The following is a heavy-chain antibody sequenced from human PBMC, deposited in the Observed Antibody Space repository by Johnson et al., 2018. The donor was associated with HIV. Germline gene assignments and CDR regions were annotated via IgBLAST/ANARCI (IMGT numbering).Heavy chain of an antibody. D-gene: IGHD6-6*01. CDR2: IYSGGST. CDR1: GFTVSSNY. V-gene: IGHV3-66*03. Sequence: EVQLVESGGGLIQPGGSLRLSCAASGFTVSSNYMSWVSQAPGKGLEWVSVIYSGGSTYYADSVKGRFTISRDNSKNTLYLQMNSLRAEDTAVYYCAREASIAARFAFDIWGQGTMVTVSS. CDR3: AREASIAARFAFDI. J-gene: IGHJ3*02.